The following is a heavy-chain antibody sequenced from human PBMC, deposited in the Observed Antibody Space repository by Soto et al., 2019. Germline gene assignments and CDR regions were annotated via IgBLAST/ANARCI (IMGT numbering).Heavy chain of an antibody. CDR3: AKWGLDIAVRPDS. J-gene: IGHJ4*02. CDR1: GFTFSSYW. Sequence: QPGGSLRLSCAASGFTFSSYWMHWVRQAPGKGLVWVSHINSDGSHTTYADSVKGRFTMSRDNSKNMLFLQMNRLRSEDTATYYCAKWGLDIAVRPDSWGQGTLVTVSS. CDR2: INSDGSHT. V-gene: IGHV3-74*01. D-gene: IGHD6-6*01.